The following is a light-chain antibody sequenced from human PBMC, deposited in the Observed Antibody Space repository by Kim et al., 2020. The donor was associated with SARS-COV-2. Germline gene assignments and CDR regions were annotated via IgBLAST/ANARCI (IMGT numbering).Light chain of an antibody. V-gene: IGLV3-21*03. CDR2: DNV. CDR1: NIGSLL. J-gene: IGLJ3*02. CDR3: QVWDDTTNHVV. Sequence: SYELTQPPSVSVAPGKTASIPCGGNNIGSLLVHWHQQKPGQAPVLVVYDNVDRPSGIPERFSGSNSENTASLTISRVEPGDEADYFCQVWDDTTNHVVFG.